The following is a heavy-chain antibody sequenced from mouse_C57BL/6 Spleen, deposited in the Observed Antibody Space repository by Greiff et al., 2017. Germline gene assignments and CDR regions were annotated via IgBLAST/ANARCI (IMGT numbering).Heavy chain of an antibody. CDR3: ATHDYYSSSPYYFDY. J-gene: IGHJ2*01. Sequence: VQASGAELVKPGASVKLSCTASGFNIKGYYMHWVKQRTEQGLEWIGGIDPEDGETKYAPKFQGKATISADTSSNTAYLQLSSLTSEHTAVYSCATHDYYSSSPYYFDYWGQGTTLTGSS. D-gene: IGHD2-5*01. V-gene: IGHV14-2*01. CDR2: IDPEDGET. CDR1: GFNIKGYY.